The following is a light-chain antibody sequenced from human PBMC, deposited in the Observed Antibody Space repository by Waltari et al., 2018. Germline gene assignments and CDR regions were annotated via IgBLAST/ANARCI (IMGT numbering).Light chain of an antibody. CDR1: QSVGRD. CDR3: QHRNIWPRGLT. CDR2: AAS. V-gene: IGKV3-11*01. Sequence: SVLTQSPASLSLSPGERATLSCRASQSVGRDLAWYQQKPGQSPRLFIYAASYRVTGIPARFSGSGSGTDFTLTISSLEPEDFAVYFCQHRNIWPRGLTFGQGTRLEIK. J-gene: IGKJ5*01.